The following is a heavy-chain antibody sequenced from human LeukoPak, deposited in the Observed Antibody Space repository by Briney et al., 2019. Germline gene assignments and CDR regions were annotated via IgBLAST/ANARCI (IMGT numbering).Heavy chain of an antibody. J-gene: IGHJ5*02. D-gene: IGHD3-10*01. CDR3: ARAFHYYGSGSYPRWFDP. CDR2: IYHSGST. V-gene: IGHV4-34*01. Sequence: SETLSLTCAVYGGSFSGYYWSWIRQPPGKGLEWIGEIYHSGSTNYNPSLKSRVTISVDTSKNQFSLKLSSVTAADTAVYYCARAFHYYGSGSYPRWFDPWGQGTLVTVSS. CDR1: GGSFSGYY.